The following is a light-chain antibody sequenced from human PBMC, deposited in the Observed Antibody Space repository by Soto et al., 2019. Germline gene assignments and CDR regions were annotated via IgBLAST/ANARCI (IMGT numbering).Light chain of an antibody. CDR1: QSISNW. CDR2: DAS. CDR3: QQLDSYPIT. V-gene: IGKV1-5*01. Sequence: DIQMPQSPSTLSASVGDRVTITCRASQSISNWLAWYQQKPGKAPKVLIYDASSLESGVPSRFSGSGSATDFTLTISSLQPEDFATYYCQQLDSYPITFGQGTRLEIK. J-gene: IGKJ5*01.